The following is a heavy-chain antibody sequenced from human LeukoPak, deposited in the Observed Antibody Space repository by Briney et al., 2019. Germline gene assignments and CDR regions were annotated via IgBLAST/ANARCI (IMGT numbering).Heavy chain of an antibody. D-gene: IGHD2-2*02. CDR2: ISSSSSYI. J-gene: IGHJ5*02. V-gene: IGHV3-21*04. CDR1: GFTFSSYS. Sequence: PGGSLRLSCAASGFTFSSYSMNWVRQAPGKGLEWVSSISSSSSYIYYADSVKGRFTISRDNSKNTLYLQMNSLRAEDTAVYYCLVVVAAAIEGVWFDPWGQGTLVTVSS. CDR3: LVVVAAAIEGVWFDP.